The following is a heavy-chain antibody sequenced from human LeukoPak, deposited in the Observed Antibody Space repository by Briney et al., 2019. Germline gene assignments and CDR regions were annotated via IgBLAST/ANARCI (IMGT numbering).Heavy chain of an antibody. Sequence: PGGSLRLSCVASGFIFTSFGMNWVRQAPGKGLEWVSSITHGGQIYYADSVKGRFPISRDNTKNSVYLQMDNLRDDDTAVYFCARDDRYGSGTLGKRFDPWGQGTLVSVSS. J-gene: IGHJ5*02. CDR3: ARDDRYGSGTLGKRFDP. V-gene: IGHV3-21*01. D-gene: IGHD3-10*01. CDR2: ITHGGQI. CDR1: GFIFTSFG.